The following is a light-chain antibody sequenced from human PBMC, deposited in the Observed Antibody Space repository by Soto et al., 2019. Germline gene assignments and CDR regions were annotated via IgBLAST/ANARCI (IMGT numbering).Light chain of an antibody. CDR3: CSYGGSYSFV. J-gene: IGLJ3*02. CDR1: SSDVGVYNY. V-gene: IGLV2-11*01. Sequence: QSVLTQPRSVSGSPGQSVTMSCTGTSSDVGVYNYVSWYQQHPGKAPKLMIYDVSKRPSGVPDRFSGSKSGNTASLTISGLQAEDEAGYYCCSYGGSYSFVFGGGTKLTVL. CDR2: DVS.